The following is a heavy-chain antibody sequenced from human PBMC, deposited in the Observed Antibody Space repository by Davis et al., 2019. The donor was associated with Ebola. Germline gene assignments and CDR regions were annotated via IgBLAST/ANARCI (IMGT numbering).Heavy chain of an antibody. CDR2: IRSKANSYAT. Sequence: GSLRLSCAASGFTFSDSAMHWVRQASGRGLEWVGRIRSKANSYATTYAASVKGRFTISRDDSKNTAYLQMNSLKMDDTAVYYCTNRKSEYWGQGTLVTVSS. CDR3: TNRKSEY. CDR1: GFTFSDSA. V-gene: IGHV3-73*01. J-gene: IGHJ4*02.